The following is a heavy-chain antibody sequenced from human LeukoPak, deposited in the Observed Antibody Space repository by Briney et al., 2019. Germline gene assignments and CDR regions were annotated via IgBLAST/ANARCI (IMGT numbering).Heavy chain of an antibody. CDR3: ARDSGYEYDY. D-gene: IGHD5-12*01. CDR2: INGDGSEK. V-gene: IGHV3-7*01. Sequence: GGSLRLSCAASGFTFGTYWMSWVRQAPGKGLEWVANINGDGSEKYFAGSVKGRFTISRDNARNSLFLQMNSLRAEDTAVYYCARDSGYEYDYWGQGTLVTVSS. J-gene: IGHJ4*02. CDR1: GFTFGTYW.